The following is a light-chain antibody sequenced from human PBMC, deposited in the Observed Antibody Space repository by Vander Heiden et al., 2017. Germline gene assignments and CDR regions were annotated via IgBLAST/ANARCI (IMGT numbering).Light chain of an antibody. CDR3: QHRRT. Sequence: DIQMNQSPSTLSASVGDRVTITCRASESIGNRLAWYQQKPGRAPELLMYEASRLQSGVTSRFSGSVSGTVFTLTISSLQPDDFATYYCQHRRTFGQGTRVEIK. CDR1: ESIGNR. V-gene: IGKV1-5*03. CDR2: EAS. J-gene: IGKJ1*01.